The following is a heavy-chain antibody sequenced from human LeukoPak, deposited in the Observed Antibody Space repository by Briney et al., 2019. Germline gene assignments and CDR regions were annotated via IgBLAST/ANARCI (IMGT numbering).Heavy chain of an antibody. D-gene: IGHD6-13*01. CDR1: GVSISSYY. CDR2: IYYSGST. J-gene: IGHJ2*01. V-gene: IGHV4-59*01. Sequence: ASETLSLTCTVSGVSISSYYWSWIRQPPGKGLEWIGYIYYSGSTNYNPSLKSRVTISVDTSKNQFSLKLSSVTAADTAVYYCARESRGRIAAAGTWWYFDLWGRGTLVTVSS. CDR3: ARESRGRIAAAGTWWYFDL.